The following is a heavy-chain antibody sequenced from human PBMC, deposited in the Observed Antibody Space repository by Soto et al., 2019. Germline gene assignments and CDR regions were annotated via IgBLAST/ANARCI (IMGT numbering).Heavy chain of an antibody. V-gene: IGHV3-30*18. D-gene: IGHD5-18*01. CDR3: AKCACGGYSYGGPIDY. J-gene: IGHJ4*02. CDR1: GFTFSSYG. CDR2: ITYDGSNK. Sequence: GGSLILSCAASGFTFSSYGMHWVRQAPGKGLEWVAVITYDGSNKYYADSVKGRFTISRDNSKNTLYLQMNSLRAEDTAVYYCAKCACGGYSYGGPIDYWGQGTLVTVSS.